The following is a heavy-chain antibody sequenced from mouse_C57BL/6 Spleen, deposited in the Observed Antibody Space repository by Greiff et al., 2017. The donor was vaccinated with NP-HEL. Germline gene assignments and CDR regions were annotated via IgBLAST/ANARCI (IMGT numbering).Heavy chain of an antibody. Sequence: VQLQQSGAELVRPGASVKLSCTASGFNIKDDYMHWVKQRPEQGLEWIGWIDPENGDTEYASKFQGKATITADTSSNTAYLQLSSLTSEDTAVYYCTTGLRRVADYWGQGTTLTVSS. D-gene: IGHD2-4*01. CDR1: GFNIKDDY. CDR2: IDPENGDT. J-gene: IGHJ2*01. CDR3: TTGLRRVADY. V-gene: IGHV14-4*01.